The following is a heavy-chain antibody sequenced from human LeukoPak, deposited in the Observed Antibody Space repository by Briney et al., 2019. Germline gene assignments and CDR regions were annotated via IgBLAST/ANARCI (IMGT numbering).Heavy chain of an antibody. CDR2: INPSGGST. J-gene: IGHJ4*02. CDR1: GYTFTSYY. V-gene: IGHV1-46*01. CDR3: ARDNAPMTTVTPTYYFDY. D-gene: IGHD4-17*01. Sequence: GASVKVSCKASGYTFTSYYMHWVRQAPGQGLEWMGIINPSGGSTSYAQKFQGRVTMTRDMSTSTVYMELSSLRSEDTAVYYCARDNAPMTTVTPTYYFDYWGQGTLVTVSS.